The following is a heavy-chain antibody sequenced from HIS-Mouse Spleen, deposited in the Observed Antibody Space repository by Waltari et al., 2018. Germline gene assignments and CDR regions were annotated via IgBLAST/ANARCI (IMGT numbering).Heavy chain of an antibody. V-gene: IGHV4-39*01. Sequence: QLQLQESGPGLVKPSETLSLPCTGSGGSISSSSYYWGWIRQPPGKGLEWIGSIYYSGSTYYNPSLKSRVTISVDTSKNQFSLKLSSVTAADTAVYYCARRRGWFDYWGQGTLVTVSS. CDR1: GGSISSSSYY. CDR2: IYYSGST. J-gene: IGHJ4*02. CDR3: ARRRGWFDY. D-gene: IGHD6-19*01.